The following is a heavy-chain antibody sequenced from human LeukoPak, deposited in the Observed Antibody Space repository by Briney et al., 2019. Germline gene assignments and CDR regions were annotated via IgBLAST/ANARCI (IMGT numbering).Heavy chain of an antibody. CDR2: IYPGDSDT. V-gene: IGHV5-51*01. Sequence: GDSLKISCKGSGYIFTSYWIGWVRQMPGKGLEWMGIIYPGDSDTRYSPSFQGQVTISADKSISTAYLQWSSLKASDTAMYYCARAYYYDSSGYYYLWGQGTLVTVSS. D-gene: IGHD3-22*01. CDR1: GYIFTSYW. J-gene: IGHJ5*02. CDR3: ARAYYYDSSGYYYL.